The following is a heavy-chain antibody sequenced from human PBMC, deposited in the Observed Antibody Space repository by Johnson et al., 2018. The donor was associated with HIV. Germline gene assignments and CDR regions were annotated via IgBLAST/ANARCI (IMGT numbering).Heavy chain of an antibody. Sequence: QLVESGGGLVQPGGSLRLSCAASGFTFSTYGMHWVRQAPGMGLEWVIVISYDGSNKYYTDSVKGRFTFSSDNSKNTLYLQMNSLRAEDTAVYYCAKVLIVGAIGDAFDIWGQGTMVTVSS. J-gene: IGHJ3*02. CDR3: AKVLIVGAIGDAFDI. V-gene: IGHV3-30*19. D-gene: IGHD1-26*01. CDR2: ISYDGSNK. CDR1: GFTFSTYG.